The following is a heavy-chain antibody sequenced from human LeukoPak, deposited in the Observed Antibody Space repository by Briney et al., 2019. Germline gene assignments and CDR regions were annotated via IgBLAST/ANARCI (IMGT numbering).Heavy chain of an antibody. V-gene: IGHV3-23*01. J-gene: IGHJ5*02. CDR1: GFTFSSYA. Sequence: GGSLRLSCAASGFTFSSYAMSWVRQAPGKGLEWVSAISGSGGSTYYADSVKGRFTISRDNSKNTLYLQMNSLRAEDTAVYYCAKAEGIVVVVAATQPNNWFDPWGRGTLVTVSS. CDR3: AKAEGIVVVVAATQPNNWFDP. CDR2: ISGSGGST. D-gene: IGHD2-15*01.